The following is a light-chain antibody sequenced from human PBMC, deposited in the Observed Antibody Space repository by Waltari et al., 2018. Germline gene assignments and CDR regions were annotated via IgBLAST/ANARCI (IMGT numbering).Light chain of an antibody. Sequence: QSALTQPASVSGSPGQSLTIPCTGTSSDIGYYNYVSWSQQHPGKAPNLMICDVSNRPSGVSNRFSGSKSGNTASLTISGLQAEDEADYYCSSYTSSSTLVVFGGGTKLTVL. CDR2: DVS. CDR3: SSYTSSSTLVV. J-gene: IGLJ2*01. CDR1: SSDIGYYNY. V-gene: IGLV2-14*03.